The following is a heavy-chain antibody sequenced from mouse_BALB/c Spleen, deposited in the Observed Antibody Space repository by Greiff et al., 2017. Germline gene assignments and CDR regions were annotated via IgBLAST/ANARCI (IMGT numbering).Heavy chain of an antibody. D-gene: IGHD2-1*01. CDR2: ISYSGST. CDR3: AREGIYHDY. Sequence: ESGPGLVKPSQSLSLTCTVTGYSITSDYAWNWIRQFPGNKLEWMGYISYSGSTSYNPSLKSRISITRDTSKNQFFLQLNSVTTEDTATYYCAREGIYHDYWGQGTTLTVSS. CDR1: GYSITSDYA. V-gene: IGHV3-2*02. J-gene: IGHJ2*01.